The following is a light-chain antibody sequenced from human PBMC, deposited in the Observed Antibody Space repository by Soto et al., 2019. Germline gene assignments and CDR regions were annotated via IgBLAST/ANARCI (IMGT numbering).Light chain of an antibody. V-gene: IGKV1-12*01. Sequence: PMPESAACVTPSVAARATFACRASQSISSWLAWYQHKPGKAPKLLIYGASNLQSGVPSRFSGSGSGTDFLLTINNLQPEDFATYYCLQASTYPPTFGQGTKVDIK. CDR3: LQASTYPPT. CDR1: QSISSW. J-gene: IGKJ1*01. CDR2: GAS.